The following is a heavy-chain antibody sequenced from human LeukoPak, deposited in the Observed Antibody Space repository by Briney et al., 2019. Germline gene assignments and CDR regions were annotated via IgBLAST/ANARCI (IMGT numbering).Heavy chain of an antibody. V-gene: IGHV3-23*01. CDR1: GFTFSSYA. J-gene: IGHJ4*02. Sequence: GGSLRLSCAASGFTFSSYAMSWVRQAPGKGLEWVSAISGRGDTIFYADSLKGRFTVSRDNSKNTLYLQMNRLRAEDTAVYYCAKATMATTYFDYWGQGTLVTVSS. CDR3: AKATMATTYFDY. CDR2: ISGRGDTI. D-gene: IGHD5-24*01.